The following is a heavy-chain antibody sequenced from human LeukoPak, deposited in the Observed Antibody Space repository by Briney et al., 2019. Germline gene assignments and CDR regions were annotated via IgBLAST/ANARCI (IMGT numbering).Heavy chain of an antibody. CDR3: ARALTTYSNYGLSYGMDV. J-gene: IGHJ6*02. CDR2: INHSGST. Sequence: KASETLSLTCAVYGGSFSGYYWSWIRQPPGKGLEWIGEINHSGSTNYNPSLKSRFTISVDTSKNQFSLKLSSVTAADTAVYYCARALTTYSNYGLSYGMDVWGHGTTVTVSS. D-gene: IGHD4-11*01. V-gene: IGHV4-34*01. CDR1: GGSFSGYY.